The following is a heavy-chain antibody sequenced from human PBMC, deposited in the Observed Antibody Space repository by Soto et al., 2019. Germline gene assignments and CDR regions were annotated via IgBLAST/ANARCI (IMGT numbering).Heavy chain of an antibody. J-gene: IGHJ5*02. V-gene: IGHV3-48*02. D-gene: IGHD5-18*01. CDR2: ISSSSSTI. CDR1: GFTFSSYS. CDR3: ARDLKVLDTAMFPTPIWFDP. Sequence: HPGGSLRLSCAASGFTFSSYSMNWVRQAPGKGLEWVSYISSSSSTIYYADSVKGRFTISRDNAKNSLYLQMNSLRDEDTAVYYCARDLKVLDTAMFPTPIWFDPWGQGTLVTVSS.